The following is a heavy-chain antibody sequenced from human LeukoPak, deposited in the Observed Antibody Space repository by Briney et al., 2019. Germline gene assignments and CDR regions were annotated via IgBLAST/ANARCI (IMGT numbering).Heavy chain of an antibody. J-gene: IGHJ4*02. Sequence: ASVNVSFKASGYTFPDFYVHWVRQAPGQGLEWMGRINPNSGGTDYARKFQGRVSMTRDASISTVYMELSSLRSDDTAVFYCARKSSGTFYWGQGTLVTVSS. V-gene: IGHV1-2*02. CDR3: ARKSSGTFY. D-gene: IGHD3-10*01. CDR2: INPNSGGT. CDR1: GYTFPDFY.